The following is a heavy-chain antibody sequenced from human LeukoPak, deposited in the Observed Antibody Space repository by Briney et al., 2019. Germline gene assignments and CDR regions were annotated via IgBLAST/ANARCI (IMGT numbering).Heavy chain of an antibody. CDR1: GFTFSSYE. V-gene: IGHV3-48*03. J-gene: IGHJ6*02. Sequence: GGSLRLSCAASGFTFSSYEMNWLRQAPGQGLDWVSYISSSGCTIYYADSVKGRFTISRDHAKNSLYLQMNSLRAEDTAVYYCARDEKITMTFKYYYYGMDVWGQGTTVTVSS. D-gene: IGHD3-22*01. CDR2: ISSSGCTI. CDR3: ARDEKITMTFKYYYYGMDV.